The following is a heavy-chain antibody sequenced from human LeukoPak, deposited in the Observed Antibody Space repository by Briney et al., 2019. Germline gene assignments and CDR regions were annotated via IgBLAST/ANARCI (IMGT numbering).Heavy chain of an antibody. CDR2: INPSGGST. Sequence: ASVTVSCKASGYTFTSYYMHWVRQAPGQGLEWMGIINPSGGSTSYAQKFQGRVTITRDMSTSTVYMELSSLRSEDTAVYYCARAGELPLDYWGQGTLVTVSS. V-gene: IGHV1-46*01. J-gene: IGHJ4*02. CDR1: GYTFTSYY. D-gene: IGHD1-26*01. CDR3: ARAGELPLDY.